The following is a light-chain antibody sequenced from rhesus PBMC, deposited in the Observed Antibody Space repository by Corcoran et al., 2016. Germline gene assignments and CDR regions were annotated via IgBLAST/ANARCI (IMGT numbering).Light chain of an antibody. CDR1: QGISRW. CDR3: QQGYSPPYS. J-gene: IGKJ2*01. V-gene: IGKV1-18*01. CDR2: NAS. Sequence: DIQMTQSPSSLSASVGDKVTITCRASQGISRWLAWYQQKPGTAPDLLIYNASSLQSGVHSRFSGSGSGTDYTLTISSLQPEDFAAYYCQQGYSPPYSFGQGAKVEFK.